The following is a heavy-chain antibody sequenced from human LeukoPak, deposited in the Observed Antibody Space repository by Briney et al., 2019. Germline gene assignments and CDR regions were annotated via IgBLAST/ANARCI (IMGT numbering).Heavy chain of an antibody. Sequence: PSQTLSPTCAVSGGSISSGGYSWSWIRQPPGKGLEWIGYIYHSGSTYYNPSLKSRVTISVDRSKNQFSLKLSSVTAADTAVYYCAGYDLLDYGAHGAFDIWGQGTMVTVSS. D-gene: IGHD4-17*01. CDR2: IYHSGST. J-gene: IGHJ3*02. CDR3: AGYDLLDYGAHGAFDI. CDR1: GGSISSGGYS. V-gene: IGHV4-30-2*01.